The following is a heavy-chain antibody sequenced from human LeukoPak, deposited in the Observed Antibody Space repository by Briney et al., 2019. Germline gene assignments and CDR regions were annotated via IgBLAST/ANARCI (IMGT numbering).Heavy chain of an antibody. CDR1: GASVNDYF. Sequence: PETLSLSCSVSGASVNDYFWGWIRQPPGRRLEWIGHIYSGGTSEYSPSLKGRVTISLDASNNQVSLSLTSSTAADTAVYYCAREIVLMMSDVASPYFMDVWGRGTTVTVAS. CDR3: AREIVLMMSDVASPYFMDV. D-gene: IGHD3-16*01. J-gene: IGHJ6*03. V-gene: IGHV4-59*02. CDR2: IYSGGTS.